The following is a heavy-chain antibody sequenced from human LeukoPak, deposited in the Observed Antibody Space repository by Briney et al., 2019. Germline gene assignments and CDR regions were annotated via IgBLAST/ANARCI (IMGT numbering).Heavy chain of an antibody. V-gene: IGHV4-39*02. Sequence: PSETLSLTCTVSGVSIYNTRYYWGWIRQPPGKGLEWNGSIYYSGDTHYNPSLRTRATITAITSNNHYSLRMHSMTAADTSVYYCATGSMTARYYYYFHMDVWGPGTTVTVSS. J-gene: IGHJ6*03. CDR3: ATGSMTARYYYYFHMDV. CDR1: GVSIYNTRYY. D-gene: IGHD2-21*02. CDR2: IYYSGDT.